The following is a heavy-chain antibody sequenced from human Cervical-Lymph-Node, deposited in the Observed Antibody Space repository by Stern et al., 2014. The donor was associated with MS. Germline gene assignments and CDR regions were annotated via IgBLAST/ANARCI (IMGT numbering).Heavy chain of an antibody. V-gene: IGHV3-72*01. Sequence: EVHLVESGGGLVQPGGSLTLSCVGSGFTFSAYYMAWVRQTPGQGLEWVRHGRVKVNSYTAEYSASVKRRFTISRDDSKRSLYLQMNSLKIEDTGMYFCARVAYDSSGWFGSFDIWGQGTMVTVSP. D-gene: IGHD6-19*01. CDR2: GRVKVNSYTA. CDR3: ARVAYDSSGWFGSFDI. J-gene: IGHJ3*02. CDR1: GFTFSAYY.